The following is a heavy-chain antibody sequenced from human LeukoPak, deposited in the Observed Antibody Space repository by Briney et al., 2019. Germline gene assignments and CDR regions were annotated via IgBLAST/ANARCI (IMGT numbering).Heavy chain of an antibody. CDR2: IIPIFGKA. D-gene: IGHD3-3*01. CDR3: AREGGITVFGVAQPGGAFDI. J-gene: IGHJ3*02. Sequence: SVKVSCKVSGYTLTELSMHWVRQAPGQGLEWMGGIIPIFGKAKYAQKVQGRVTMSTDESTSTAYMELSSLRSEDTAVYYCAREGGITVFGVAQPGGAFDIWGQGTMVTVSS. CDR1: GYTLTELS. V-gene: IGHV1-69*05.